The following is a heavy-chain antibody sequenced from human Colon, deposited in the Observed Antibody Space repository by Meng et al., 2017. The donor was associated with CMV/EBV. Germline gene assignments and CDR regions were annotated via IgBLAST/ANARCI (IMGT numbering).Heavy chain of an antibody. CDR3: ARDSPFYGMDV. V-gene: IGHV4-31*03. CDR2: IYYNGST. CDR1: GGSISSGGYY. J-gene: IGHJ6*02. Sequence: LRLSCTVSGGSISSGGYYWSWIRQHPGKGLEWIGYIYYNGSTYYNPSLKSRVTISVDTSKNQFSLKLSSVTAADTAVYYCARDSPFYGMDVWGQGTTVTVSS.